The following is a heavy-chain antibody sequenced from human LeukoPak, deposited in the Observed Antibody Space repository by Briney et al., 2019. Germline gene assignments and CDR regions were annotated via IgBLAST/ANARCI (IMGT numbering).Heavy chain of an antibody. J-gene: IGHJ4*02. Sequence: GESLKISCKGSEYSFTSYWIGWARQMPGKGLEWMGIIYPGDSDTRYSPSFQGQVTISAAKSVSTAYLQWSSLKASDTAMYYCARYGMATKDFDYWGQGTLVTVSS. CDR3: ARYGMATKDFDY. CDR2: IYPGDSDT. V-gene: IGHV5-51*01. CDR1: EYSFTSYW. D-gene: IGHD5-24*01.